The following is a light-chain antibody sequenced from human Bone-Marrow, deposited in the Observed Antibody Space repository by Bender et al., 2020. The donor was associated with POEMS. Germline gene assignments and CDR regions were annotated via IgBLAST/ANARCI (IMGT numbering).Light chain of an antibody. J-gene: IGLJ1*01. CDR1: ALSKRY. CDR2: KDS. V-gene: IGLV3-25*03. Sequence: SYELTQPPSVSVSPGQTARITCSGDALSKRYAYWYQQKPGQAPVLVIYKDSERPSGIPERFSGSSSGTTVSLTISAVQAEDEADYYCQSADGSGSSLIYVFGTGTKVTVL. CDR3: QSADGSGSSLIYV.